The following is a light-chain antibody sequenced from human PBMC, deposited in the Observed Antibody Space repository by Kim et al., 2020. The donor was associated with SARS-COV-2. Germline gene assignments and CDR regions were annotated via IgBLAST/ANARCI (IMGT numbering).Light chain of an antibody. J-gene: IGKJ2*01. V-gene: IGKV1-39*01. Sequence: DIQMTQSPSSLSASVGDRVTITCRASQSISSYLNWYQQKPGKAPKVLIYAASSLQSGVPSRFSGSGSGTDFTLTISSLQPEDFATYYCQQGYSTPPYTFGQGTKVDIK. CDR2: AAS. CDR3: QQGYSTPPYT. CDR1: QSISSY.